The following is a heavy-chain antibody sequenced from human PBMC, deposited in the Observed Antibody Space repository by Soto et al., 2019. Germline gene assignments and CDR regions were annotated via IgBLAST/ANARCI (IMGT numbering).Heavy chain of an antibody. D-gene: IGHD6-13*01. Sequence: EVELVESGGGLVQPGGSLRLSCAASGFTFSTFSNYWMSWVRQAPGKGLEWVANIKQDGSEKYYVDSVKGRFTISRDNAKNSLDLQMNSLRGEDTAVYYCARDSLGYSSSRYGMDVWGQGTTVTVSS. J-gene: IGHJ6*02. V-gene: IGHV3-7*01. CDR3: ARDSLGYSSSRYGMDV. CDR2: IKQDGSEK. CDR1: GFTFSTFSNYW.